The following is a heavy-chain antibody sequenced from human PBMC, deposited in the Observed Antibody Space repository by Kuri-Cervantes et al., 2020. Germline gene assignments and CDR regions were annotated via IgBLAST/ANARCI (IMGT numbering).Heavy chain of an antibody. V-gene: IGHV4-38-2*02. J-gene: IGHJ4*02. Sequence: SETLSLTCTVSGYSISSGYYWGWIRQPPGKGLEWIGSIYHSGSTYYNPSLKSRVTISVDTSKNQFSLKLSSVTAADTAVYYCARRGYSYGDFDYWGQGNLVTVSS. CDR2: IYHSGST. CDR1: GYSISSGYY. D-gene: IGHD5-18*01. CDR3: ARRGYSYGDFDY.